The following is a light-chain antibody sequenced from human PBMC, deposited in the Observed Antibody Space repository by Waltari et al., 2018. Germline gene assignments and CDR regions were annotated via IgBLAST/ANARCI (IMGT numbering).Light chain of an antibody. CDR3: ASWDDSLNGHWV. V-gene: IGLV1-44*01. CDR1: ASNSGGNL. Sequence: QSVLTQPPSASGTPGQRVTIPCSGSASNSGGNLLNWYQPLPGRAPKLLIYRSDQRTSGVPDRFSASKTGTSASLAISGLQSEDEADYFCASWDDSLNGHWVFGGGTKVTVL. CDR2: RSD. J-gene: IGLJ3*02.